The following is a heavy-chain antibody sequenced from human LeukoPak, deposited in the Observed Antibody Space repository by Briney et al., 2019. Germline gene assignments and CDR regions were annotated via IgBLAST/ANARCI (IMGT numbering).Heavy chain of an antibody. CDR2: ISYDGSNK. J-gene: IGHJ4*02. CDR3: ARGTQGFGWLLPDAY. Sequence: GGSLRLSCAASGFTFSSYAMHWVRQAPGKGLEWVAVISYDGSNKYYADSVKGRFTISRDNSKNTLYLQMNSLRAEDTAVYYCARGTQGFGWLLPDAYWGQGTLVTVSS. V-gene: IGHV3-30-3*01. CDR1: GFTFSSYA. D-gene: IGHD3-10*01.